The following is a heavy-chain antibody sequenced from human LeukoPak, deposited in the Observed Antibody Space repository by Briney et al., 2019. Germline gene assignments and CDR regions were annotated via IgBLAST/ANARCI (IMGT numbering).Heavy chain of an antibody. J-gene: IGHJ4*02. Sequence: SETLSLTCTASGGSISSFYWSWIRQPPGKGLEWIGYIYYSGSTKYNPSLKSRLTISVDTSKNQFSLKLSSVTAADTAVYYCARDYGGKFDYWGQGTLVTVSS. CDR1: GGSISSFY. D-gene: IGHD4-23*01. V-gene: IGHV4-59*01. CDR3: ARDYGGKFDY. CDR2: IYYSGST.